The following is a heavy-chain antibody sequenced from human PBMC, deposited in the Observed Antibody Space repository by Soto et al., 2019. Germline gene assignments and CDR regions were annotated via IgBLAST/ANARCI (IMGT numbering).Heavy chain of an antibody. J-gene: IGHJ4*02. Sequence: SETLSLTCAVYGGSFSGYYWSWIRQPPGKGLEWIGEINHSGSTNYNPSLKSRVTISVDTSKNQFSLKLSSVTAADTAVYYCARGSGGAVGYWGPGTLVTVSS. CDR1: GGSFSGYY. CDR3: ARGSGGAVGY. V-gene: IGHV4-34*01. CDR2: INHSGST.